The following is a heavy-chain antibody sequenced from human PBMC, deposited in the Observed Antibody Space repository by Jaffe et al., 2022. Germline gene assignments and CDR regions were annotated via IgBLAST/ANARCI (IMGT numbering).Heavy chain of an antibody. CDR2: IRFDGSDK. CDR3: AKDSASYSGSVHYFDY. CDR1: GFTFTTYG. Sequence: QVQLVESGGGVVQPGGSLTLSCAASGFTFTTYGMHWVRQAPGKGLEWVAFIRFDGSDKYYADSVKGRFTVSRDNSKNTLYLQMNSLRTEDTAVYYCAKDSASYSGSVHYFDYWGQGIQFTVSS. J-gene: IGHJ4*02. D-gene: IGHD3-10*01. V-gene: IGHV3-30*02.